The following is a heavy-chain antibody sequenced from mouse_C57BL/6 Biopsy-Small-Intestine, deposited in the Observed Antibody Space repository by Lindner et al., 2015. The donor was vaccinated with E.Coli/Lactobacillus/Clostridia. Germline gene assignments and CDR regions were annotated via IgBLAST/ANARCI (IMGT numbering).Heavy chain of an antibody. J-gene: IGHJ3*01. CDR2: INPYNADT. V-gene: IGHV1-14*01. CDR3: TREAYYYDGSSPFSF. CDR1: GYTFTNYV. Sequence: VQLQESGPELVKPGASVKMSCKASGYTFTNYVMHWVKQEPGQGLEWIGYINPYNADTKYNEKFKGKATLTSDKSSSTAYMELSSLTSEDSAVYYCTREAYYYDGSSPFSFWGQGTLVTVSA. D-gene: IGHD1-1*01.